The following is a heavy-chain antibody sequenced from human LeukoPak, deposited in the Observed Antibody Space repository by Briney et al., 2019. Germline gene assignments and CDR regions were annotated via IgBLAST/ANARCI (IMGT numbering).Heavy chain of an antibody. V-gene: IGHV3-7*01. Sequence: GGSLRLSCVASGLTFSSYWMSWVRQAPGKGLEWVANIKQDGSEKYYVDSVKGRFTISRDNAKNSLYLQMNSLRAEDTAVYYCARDDEWSIAVFVDWGQGTLVTVSS. CDR2: IKQDGSEK. CDR3: ARDDEWSIAVFVD. CDR1: GLTFSSYW. J-gene: IGHJ4*02. D-gene: IGHD6-6*01.